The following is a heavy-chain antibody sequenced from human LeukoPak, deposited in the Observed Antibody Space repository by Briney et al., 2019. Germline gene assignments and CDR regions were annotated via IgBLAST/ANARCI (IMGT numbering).Heavy chain of an antibody. CDR2: IYTSGST. D-gene: IGHD3-22*01. CDR1: GGSISSYY. Sequence: SETLSLTCTVSGGSISSYYWSWIRQPAGKELEWIGRIYTSGSTNYNPSLKSRVTISVDKSKNQFSLKLSSVTAADTAVYYCAKVDSSGYYDAFDIWGQGTMVTVSS. J-gene: IGHJ3*02. V-gene: IGHV4-4*07. CDR3: AKVDSSGYYDAFDI.